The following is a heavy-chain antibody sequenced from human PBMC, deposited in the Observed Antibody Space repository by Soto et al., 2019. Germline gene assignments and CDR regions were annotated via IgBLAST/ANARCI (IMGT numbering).Heavy chain of an antibody. CDR3: TRTYDILTGYMGGGY. CDR2: ISAYNGNT. Sequence: QVQLVQSGAEVKKPGASVKVSCKASGYTFTSCGISWVRQAPGQGLEWMGWISAYNGNTNYAQKLQGRVTMTTDTSTSTAYMELRSLRSDDTAVYYCTRTYDILTGYMGGGYWGQGTLVTVSS. V-gene: IGHV1-18*04. D-gene: IGHD3-9*01. J-gene: IGHJ4*02. CDR1: GYTFTSCG.